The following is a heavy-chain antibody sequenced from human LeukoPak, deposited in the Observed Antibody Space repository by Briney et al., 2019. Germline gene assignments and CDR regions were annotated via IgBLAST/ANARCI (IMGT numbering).Heavy chain of an antibody. V-gene: IGHV3-23*01. CDR1: GFTFSSHG. D-gene: IGHD4-17*01. J-gene: IGHJ3*02. CDR2: ISGSGGNT. CDR3: ARAPGYGDFPVDAFDI. Sequence: PGGSLRLSCAASGFTFSSHGMNWVRQAPGKGLEWVSGISGSGGNTYYADSVKGRFTISRDNSKNTLYLQMNSLRAEDTAVYYCARAPGYGDFPVDAFDIWGQGTMVTVSS.